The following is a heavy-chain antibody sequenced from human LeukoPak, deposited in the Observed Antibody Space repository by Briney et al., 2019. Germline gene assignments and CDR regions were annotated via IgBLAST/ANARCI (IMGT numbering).Heavy chain of an antibody. CDR3: AKGDTQGYCSGGSCYSTDY. J-gene: IGHJ4*02. V-gene: IGHV3-23*01. CDR2: FSGSGGST. CDR1: GFTFSSYA. Sequence: PGGSLRLSCAASGFTFSSYAMSWVRQAPGKGLEWVSTFSGSGGSTYYADSVKGRFTISRDNSKNTLSLQMNSLRAEDTAVYYCAKGDTQGYCSGGSCYSTDYWGQGTLVTVSS. D-gene: IGHD2-15*01.